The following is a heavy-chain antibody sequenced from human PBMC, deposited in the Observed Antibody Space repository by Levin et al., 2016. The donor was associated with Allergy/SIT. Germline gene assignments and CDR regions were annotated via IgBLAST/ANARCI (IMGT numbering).Heavy chain of an antibody. CDR3: AKDYHIYTTASEHYFDS. D-gene: IGHD1-26*01. V-gene: IGHV3-30*18. J-gene: IGHJ4*02. Sequence: GESLKISCAASGFTFTTYGMHWVRQAPGKGLEWVAVTSYDGRHTYYADSVKGRFTISRDNSKNTLSLQLSSLTAEDTAIYYCAKDYHIYTTASEHYFDSWGQGTLVTVSS. CDR2: TSYDGRHT. CDR1: GFTFTTYG.